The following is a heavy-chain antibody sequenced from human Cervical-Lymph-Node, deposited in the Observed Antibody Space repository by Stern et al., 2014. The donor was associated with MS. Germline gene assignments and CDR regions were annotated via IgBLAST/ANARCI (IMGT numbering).Heavy chain of an antibody. CDR2: ISYGGRDK. J-gene: IGHJ4*02. CDR1: GFVFRRYA. CDR3: AKGGSGSYVD. Sequence: VHLVESGGGVVQPGRSLRLSCAASGFVFRRYALHWVRQAPGKGLELVALISYGGRDKDYTDSVKGRFTVSRDNSNNTVDLEMNSLRLEDTAVYYCAKGGSGSYVDWGQGSLVTVSS. D-gene: IGHD1-26*01. V-gene: IGHV3-30*04.